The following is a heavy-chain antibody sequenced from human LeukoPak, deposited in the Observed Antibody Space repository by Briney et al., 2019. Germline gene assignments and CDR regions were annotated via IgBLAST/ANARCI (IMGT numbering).Heavy chain of an antibody. Sequence: PGESLRLSCTASGFTFGNYLMFWVRQAPGRGLVFVSRINSDGSSTDYADSVKGRFTVSRDNAQNTLYLQMNSLRAEDTALYYCATELITGTAIWGQGTLVTVSS. D-gene: IGHD1-20*01. CDR2: INSDGSST. CDR3: ATELITGTAI. J-gene: IGHJ4*02. CDR1: GFTFGNYL. V-gene: IGHV3-74*01.